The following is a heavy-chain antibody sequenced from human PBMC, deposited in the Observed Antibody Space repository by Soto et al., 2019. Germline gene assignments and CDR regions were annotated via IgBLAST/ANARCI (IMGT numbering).Heavy chain of an antibody. CDR1: GFTVSSYA. V-gene: IGHV3-30-3*01. CDR3: ARDRECGSLLISHYFDY. J-gene: IGHJ4*02. CDR2: ISYDGSNK. Sequence: QVQLVESGGGVVQPGRSLRLSCAASGFTVSSYAMHWVRQAPGKGLEWVAVISYDGSNKYYADSVKGRFTISRANSKNTIYLHMNSRRAEDAAVYYCARDRECGSLLISHYFDYWGQGTLVTVSS. D-gene: IGHD3-10*01.